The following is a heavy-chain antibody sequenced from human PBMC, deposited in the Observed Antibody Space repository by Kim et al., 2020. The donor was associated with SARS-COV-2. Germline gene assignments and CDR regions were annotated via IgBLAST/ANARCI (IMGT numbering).Heavy chain of an antibody. V-gene: IGHV3-7*01. D-gene: IGHD1-26*01. CDR3: ARDLLGYAGSSIIGY. J-gene: IGHJ4*02. Sequence: DSVKGRITISRDNAKNALYLQMNSLRAEDTAVYYCARDLLGYAGSSIIGYWGQGTLVTVSS.